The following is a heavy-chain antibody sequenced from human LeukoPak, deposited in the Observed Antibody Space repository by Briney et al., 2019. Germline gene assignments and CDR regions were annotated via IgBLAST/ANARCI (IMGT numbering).Heavy chain of an antibody. Sequence: GGSLRLSCAASGFTFSSYGMHWVRKAPGKGLEWVAVISYDGSNKYYADYVKGRFTISRDNSKNTLYLQMNSLRAEDTAVYYCAKVGGYDILTGLDYWGQGTLVTVSS. V-gene: IGHV3-30*18. CDR1: GFTFSSYG. CDR3: AKVGGYDILTGLDY. CDR2: ISYDGSNK. J-gene: IGHJ4*02. D-gene: IGHD3-9*01.